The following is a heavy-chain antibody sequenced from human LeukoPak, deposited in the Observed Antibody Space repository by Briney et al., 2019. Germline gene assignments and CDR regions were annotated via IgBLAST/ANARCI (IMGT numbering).Heavy chain of an antibody. CDR3: ARVRSADTAMFYFDY. D-gene: IGHD5-18*01. CDR2: ISYDGSNK. CDR1: GFTFSSYA. V-gene: IGHV3-30*04. J-gene: IGHJ4*02. Sequence: PGGSLRLSCAASGFTFSSYAMHWVRQAPGKGLEWVAVISYDGSNKYYADSVKGRFTISRGNSKNTLYLQMNSLRAEDTAVYYCARVRSADTAMFYFDYWGQGTLVTVSS.